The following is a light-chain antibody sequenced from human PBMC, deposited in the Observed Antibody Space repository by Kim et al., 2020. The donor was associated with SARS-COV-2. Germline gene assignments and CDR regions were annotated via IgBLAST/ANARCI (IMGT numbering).Light chain of an antibody. V-gene: IGKV3-15*01. CDR2: GAS. J-gene: IGKJ2*01. Sequence: EILMTQSPATLSVSPGERATLSCRASQSVSNNLAWYQQKYGQAPRLLVYGASTRTTGIPARFSGSGFGTDFTHTISSLQSEDFAVYYCQQYNSWYTFGQETQLEI. CDR1: QSVSNN. CDR3: QQYNSWYT.